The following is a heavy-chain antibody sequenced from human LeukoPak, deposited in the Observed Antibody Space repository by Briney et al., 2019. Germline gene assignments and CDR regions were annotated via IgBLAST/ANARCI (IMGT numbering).Heavy chain of an antibody. V-gene: IGHV1-2*02. Sequence: GASVKVSCKAPGYTFTGYYMRWVRQAPGQGLEWMGWIYPNSGGTNYAQKFQGRVTMTRDTSISTAYMELSRLRSDDTAVYYCARARSGYDYPFDYWGQGTLVTVSS. CDR3: ARARSGYDYPFDY. D-gene: IGHD5-12*01. CDR1: GYTFTGYY. J-gene: IGHJ4*02. CDR2: IYPNSGGT.